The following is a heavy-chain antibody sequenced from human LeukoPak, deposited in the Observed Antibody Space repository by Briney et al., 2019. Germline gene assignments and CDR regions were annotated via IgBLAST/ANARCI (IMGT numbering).Heavy chain of an antibody. CDR2: IYYSGST. V-gene: IGHV4-59*01. D-gene: IGHD3-16*01. Sequence: SETLSLTCTVSGGSISSYYWSWIRQPPGKGLEWIGYIYYSGSTNYNPSLKSRVTISVDTSKNQFSLKLSSVTAADTAVYYCARVITVRGVIFDCWGQGTLVTVSS. J-gene: IGHJ4*02. CDR3: ARVITVRGVIFDC. CDR1: GGSISSYY.